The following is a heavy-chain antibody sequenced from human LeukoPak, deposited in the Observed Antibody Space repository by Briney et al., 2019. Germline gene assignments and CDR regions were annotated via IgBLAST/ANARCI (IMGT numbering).Heavy chain of an antibody. CDR2: INPNSGGT. V-gene: IGHV1-2*02. Sequence: GASVKVSCKASGYTFTGYYMHWVRQASGQGLEWMGWINPNSGGTNYAQKFQGRVTMTRDTSISTAYMELSRLRSDDTAVYYCARSDIAAAGGNAFRTGDYWGQGTLVTVSS. CDR3: ARSDIAAAGGNAFRTGDY. D-gene: IGHD6-13*01. J-gene: IGHJ4*02. CDR1: GYTFTGYY.